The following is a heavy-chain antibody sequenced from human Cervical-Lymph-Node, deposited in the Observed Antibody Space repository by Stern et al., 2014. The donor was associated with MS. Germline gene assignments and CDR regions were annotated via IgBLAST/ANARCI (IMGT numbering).Heavy chain of an antibody. J-gene: IGHJ5*02. CDR3: ARHEWEIS. CDR1: GGSISSGAYH. V-gene: IGHV4-39*01. D-gene: IGHD1-26*01. Sequence: QLQLQESGPGLVKPSETLSLTCTVSGGSISSGAYHWGWIRQPPGKGLVWIGSIYYSGSTEYNPSLTSRVTISVDTSKNQFSLKLSSVTAADTAVYYCARHEWEISWGQGTLVTVSS. CDR2: IYYSGST.